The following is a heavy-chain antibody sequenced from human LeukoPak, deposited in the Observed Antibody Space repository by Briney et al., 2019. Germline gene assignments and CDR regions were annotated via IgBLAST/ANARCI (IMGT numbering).Heavy chain of an antibody. CDR3: ARRPMIPFGGAQYYFDY. CDR2: IYPGDSNT. Sequence: GESLKISCKGSGYSFTSYWIGWVRQMPGKGLEWMGIIYPGDSNTKYSPSFQGQVTISADKSIRTAYLQWSSLEASDTAMYYCARRPMIPFGGAQYYFDYWGQGTLVTVSS. D-gene: IGHD3-16*01. J-gene: IGHJ4*02. V-gene: IGHV5-51*01. CDR1: GYSFTSYW.